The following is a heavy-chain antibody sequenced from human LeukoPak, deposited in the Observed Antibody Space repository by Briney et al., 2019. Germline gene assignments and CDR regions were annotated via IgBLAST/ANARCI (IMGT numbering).Heavy chain of an antibody. CDR1: GLTFSSYG. V-gene: IGHV3-30*18. CDR2: ISYNGHNK. Sequence: GGSLRLSCAASGLTFSSYGMHCVRQAPGKGLEWVAVISYNGHNKYSADSVKGRFTISRDNSKNTLYLQMNSLRAEDTAIYYCAKDPGMAVYSYGYDAFDIWGQGTMVTVSS. J-gene: IGHJ3*02. CDR3: AKDPGMAVYSYGYDAFDI. D-gene: IGHD5-18*01.